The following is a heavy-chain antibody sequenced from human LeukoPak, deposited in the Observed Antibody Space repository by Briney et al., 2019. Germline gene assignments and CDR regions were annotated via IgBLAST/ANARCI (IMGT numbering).Heavy chain of an antibody. Sequence: GGSLRLSCAASGFTFDDYGMSWVRQAPGKGLEWASGINWNGGSTGYADSVKGRFTISRDNAKNSLYLQMNSLRAEDTALYHCARAHPSEYYYDSSGYYFFDYWGQGTLVTVSS. V-gene: IGHV3-20*01. CDR2: INWNGGST. CDR3: ARAHPSEYYYDSSGYYFFDY. J-gene: IGHJ4*02. D-gene: IGHD3-22*01. CDR1: GFTFDDYG.